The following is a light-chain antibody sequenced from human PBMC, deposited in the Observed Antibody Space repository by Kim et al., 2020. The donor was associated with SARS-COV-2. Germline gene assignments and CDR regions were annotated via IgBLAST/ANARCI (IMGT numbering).Light chain of an antibody. J-gene: IGKJ1*01. CDR3: QQYNTYSVWT. CDR2: RAS. Sequence: DIQMTQSPSALSVSVGDRVTITCRARQTISSWLAWYQLKPGKAPKLLISRASTLQRGVPSRFRGSGYGTEFTLTISSLQPDDCATYFCQQYNTYSVWTFGQGTKVDIK. CDR1: QTISSW. V-gene: IGKV1-5*03.